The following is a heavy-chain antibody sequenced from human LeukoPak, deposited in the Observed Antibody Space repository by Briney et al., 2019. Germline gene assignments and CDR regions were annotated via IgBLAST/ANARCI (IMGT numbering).Heavy chain of an antibody. CDR2: IYATGST. V-gene: IGHV4-4*07. Sequence: SETLSLTCTVSGGSISSYYWSWIRQPAGKGLEWIGRIYATGSTNYNPSLKSRVSISLDTSKNQFSLRMSSVTAADTAVYYCARAPNYSYDSDYWGEGTLVTVSS. D-gene: IGHD2-21*01. CDR3: ARAPNYSYDSDY. J-gene: IGHJ4*02. CDR1: GGSISSYY.